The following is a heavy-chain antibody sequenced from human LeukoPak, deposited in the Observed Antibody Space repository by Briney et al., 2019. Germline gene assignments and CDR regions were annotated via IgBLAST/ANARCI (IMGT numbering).Heavy chain of an antibody. CDR2: ISSTGGTI. Sequence: PGGSLRLSCAASGFTYSSNSMNWVRQAPGKGLEWVSYISSTGGTIYYADSMKGRFTISRDNAKNSLYLQMNSLRAEDTAVYYCARGGGMVRLPDYWGQGTLVTVSS. D-gene: IGHD3-10*01. CDR3: ARGGGMVRLPDY. J-gene: IGHJ4*02. CDR1: GFTYSSNS. V-gene: IGHV3-48*04.